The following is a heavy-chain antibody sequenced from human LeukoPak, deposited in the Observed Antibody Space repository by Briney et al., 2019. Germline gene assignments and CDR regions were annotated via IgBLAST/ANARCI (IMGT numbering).Heavy chain of an antibody. CDR3: AKDLNPVVVVAATPDYYYGMDV. Sequence: GGSLRLSCAASGFTFDDYAMHWVRQAPGKGLEWVSGISWNSGNIGYADSVKGRFTISRDNAKNSLYLQMNSLRAEDTALYYCAKDLNPVVVVAATPDYYYGMDVWGQGTTVTVSS. CDR2: ISWNSGNI. J-gene: IGHJ6*02. V-gene: IGHV3-9*01. CDR1: GFTFDDYA. D-gene: IGHD2-15*01.